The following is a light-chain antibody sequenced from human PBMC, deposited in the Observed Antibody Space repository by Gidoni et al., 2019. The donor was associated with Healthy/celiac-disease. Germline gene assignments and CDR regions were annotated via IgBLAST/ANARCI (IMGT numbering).Light chain of an antibody. CDR2: AAS. Sequence: DIQLTQSPSSLSASVGDRVTITCRESQSISSYLNWYQQKQGTAPKLLIYAASSLQSGVPSRFSGSGSGRDFTLTLRSLQPGDFATFYCQQSYSTPRTCGQGTKVEIK. CDR3: QQSYSTPRT. J-gene: IGKJ1*01. CDR1: QSISSY. V-gene: IGKV1-39*01.